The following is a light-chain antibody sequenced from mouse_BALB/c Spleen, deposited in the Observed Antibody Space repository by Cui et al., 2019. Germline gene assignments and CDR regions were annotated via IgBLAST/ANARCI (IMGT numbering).Light chain of an antibody. Sequence: QLVLTQSPAIMSASPGEKVTMTCSASSSVSYMYWYQQKPGSSPRLLIYDTSNLASGVPVRFSGSGSGTSYSLTISRMEAEDAATYYSQQWSSYPLTFGAGTKLELK. CDR3: QQWSSYPLT. V-gene: IGKV4-55*01. CDR2: DTS. J-gene: IGKJ5*01. CDR1: SSVSY.